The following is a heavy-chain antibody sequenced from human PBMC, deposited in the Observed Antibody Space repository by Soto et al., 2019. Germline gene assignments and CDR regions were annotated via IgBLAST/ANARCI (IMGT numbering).Heavy chain of an antibody. Sequence: ASVKVSCKASGYTFTGYYMHWLRQSPGQGLERMGWINPNSGGTNYAQKFQGRVTMTRDTSISTAYMELSRLRSDDTAVYYCARVRYSSGWYGDAFDIWGQGTMVTVSS. J-gene: IGHJ3*02. CDR2: INPNSGGT. CDR1: GYTFTGYY. V-gene: IGHV1-2*02. D-gene: IGHD6-19*01. CDR3: ARVRYSSGWYGDAFDI.